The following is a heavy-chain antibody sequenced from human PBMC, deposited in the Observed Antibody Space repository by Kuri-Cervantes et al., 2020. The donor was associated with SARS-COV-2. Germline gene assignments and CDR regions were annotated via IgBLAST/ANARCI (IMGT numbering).Heavy chain of an antibody. D-gene: IGHD4-23*01. Sequence: ETLSLTCAASGFTFSSYAMHWVRQAPGKGLEWVSLISWDGGSTYYADSVKGRFTISRDDSKNSLYLQMNSLRAEDTALYYCAKDSEGGGNSDLVGYFDYWGQGTLVTVSS. V-gene: IGHV3-43D*03. CDR3: AKDSEGGGNSDLVGYFDY. J-gene: IGHJ4*02. CDR1: GFTFSSYA. CDR2: ISWDGGST.